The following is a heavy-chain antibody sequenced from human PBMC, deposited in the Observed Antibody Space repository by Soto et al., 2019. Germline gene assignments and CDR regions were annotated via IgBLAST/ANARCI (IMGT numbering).Heavy chain of an antibody. J-gene: IGHJ3*01. D-gene: IGHD2-15*01. V-gene: IGHV3-64D*06. CDR3: VKDEGFCSGGNCYSVARGGFDL. Sequence: GGSLRLFCSASGFALSSYAMHWVRQAPGKGLEYVSSISSNGISTYYADSVKGRFTISRDNSKNTLYIQMNSLRPDDTALYYCVKDEGFCSGGNCYSVARGGFDLWGQGTMVTVSS. CDR1: GFALSSYA. CDR2: ISSNGIST.